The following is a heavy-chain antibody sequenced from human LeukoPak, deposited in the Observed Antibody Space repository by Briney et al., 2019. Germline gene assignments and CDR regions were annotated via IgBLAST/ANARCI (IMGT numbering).Heavy chain of an antibody. V-gene: IGHV3-23*01. CDR3: AKAFSSGRGC. D-gene: IGHD1-26*01. Sequence: PGGSLRLSCAASGFTFSSYAMYWVRQAPGKGLEWVSSISDSGANTDYTDSVKGRFTVSRDNSENTLFLQMNDLRADDTAVYYCAKAFSSGRGCWGQGTLVTVSS. CDR1: GFTFSSYA. J-gene: IGHJ1*01. CDR2: ISDSGANT.